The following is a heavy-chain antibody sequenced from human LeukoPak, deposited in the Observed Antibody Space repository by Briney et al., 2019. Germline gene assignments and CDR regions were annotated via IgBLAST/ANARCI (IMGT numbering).Heavy chain of an antibody. CDR2: IYYIGST. J-gene: IGHJ5*02. V-gene: IGHV4-59*01. CDR3: ARVGAYNWFDP. D-gene: IGHD3-10*01. CDR1: SDSISSYY. Sequence: SETLSLTCTVSSDSISSYYWSWIRQPPGKGLEWIGYIYYIGSTNYNPSLKGRVTISVDTSKNQFSLKLSSVTAADTAVYYCARVGAYNWFDPWGQGTLVTVSS.